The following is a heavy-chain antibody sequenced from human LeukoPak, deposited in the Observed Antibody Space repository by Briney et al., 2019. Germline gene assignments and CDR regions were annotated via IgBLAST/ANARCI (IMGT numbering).Heavy chain of an antibody. Sequence: PSETLSLTCTVSGYSITSAYYWGWIRQPPGKGLEWIGSIYYSGSTYYNPSLKSRVTISVDTSKNQFSLKLSSVTAADTAVYYCARERELLWFGEGNAFDIWGQGTMVTVSS. J-gene: IGHJ3*02. D-gene: IGHD3-10*01. CDR3: ARERELLWFGEGNAFDI. CDR2: IYYSGST. V-gene: IGHV4-38-2*02. CDR1: GYSITSAYY.